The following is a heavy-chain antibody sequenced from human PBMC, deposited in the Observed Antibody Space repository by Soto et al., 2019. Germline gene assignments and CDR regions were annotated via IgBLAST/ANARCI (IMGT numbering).Heavy chain of an antibody. CDR2: IYPGDSGT. V-gene: IGHV5-51*01. CDR1: GYSFTSYW. J-gene: IGHJ6*02. CDR3: ARLRLDSYYYYYGMDV. Sequence: PGESLKISCKGSGYSFTSYWIGWVRQMPGKGLEWMGIIYPGDSGTRYSPSFQGQVTISADKSISTAYLQWSSLKASDTAMYYCARLRLDSYYYYYGMDVWGQGTTVTVSS. D-gene: IGHD6-19*01.